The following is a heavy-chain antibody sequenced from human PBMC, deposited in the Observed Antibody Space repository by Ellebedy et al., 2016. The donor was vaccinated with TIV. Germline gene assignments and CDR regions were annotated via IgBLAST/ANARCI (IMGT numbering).Heavy chain of an antibody. CDR2: IYHSGDT. CDR1: GGSITSNHW. V-gene: IGHV4-4*02. CDR3: ARESSVAPYIVALDI. Sequence: MPGGSLRLSCAVSGGSITSNHWWHWVRQPPGEGLEWIGEIYHSGDTYYNLSLKSRVTISIDKSNDQFSLRLTSVTAADTAVYYCARESSVAPYIVALDIWGQGAMVTVSS. D-gene: IGHD2-15*01. J-gene: IGHJ3*02.